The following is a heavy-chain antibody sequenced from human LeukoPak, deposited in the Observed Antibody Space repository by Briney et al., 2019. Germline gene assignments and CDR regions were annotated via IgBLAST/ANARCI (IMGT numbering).Heavy chain of an antibody. D-gene: IGHD5-24*01. CDR3: ARVRDGFSYYFDY. CDR2: IYYSGST. Sequence: SETLSLTCTVSGSSISRYYWSWIRQPPGKGLEWIGYIYYSGSTNYNPSLKSRVTISVDTSKNQFSLKVSSVTAADTAVYYCARVRDGFSYYFDYWGQGTLVTVSS. J-gene: IGHJ4*02. CDR1: GSSISRYY. V-gene: IGHV4-59*01.